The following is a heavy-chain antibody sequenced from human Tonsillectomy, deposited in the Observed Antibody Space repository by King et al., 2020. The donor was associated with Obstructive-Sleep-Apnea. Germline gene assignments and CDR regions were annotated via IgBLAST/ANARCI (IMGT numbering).Heavy chain of an antibody. CDR3: ARDRAGRRYYGMDV. Sequence: VQLQESGPGLVKPLETLSLTCTVSGGSVSSGSYYWSWIRQPPGKGLEWIGYIYYSGSTHYNPSRKSRVTISVDTSKNQFSLKLSSVTAADTAVYYCARDRAGRRYYGMDVWGQGTTVTVSS. CDR1: GGSVSSGSYY. D-gene: IGHD2-15*01. CDR2: IYYSGST. V-gene: IGHV4-61*01. J-gene: IGHJ6*02.